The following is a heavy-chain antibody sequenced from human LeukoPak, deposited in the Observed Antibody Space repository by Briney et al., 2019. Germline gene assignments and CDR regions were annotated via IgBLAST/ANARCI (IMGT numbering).Heavy chain of an antibody. D-gene: IGHD4-17*01. CDR2: IYTGGST. V-gene: IGHV3-53*01. CDR1: GFTVSNNY. J-gene: IGHJ5*02. CDR3: ARGRQGYGDYFS. Sequence: GGSLRLSCAASGFTVSNNYMSWVRQAPGKGLEWVSVIYTGGSTDYADSVKGRLTISRDNSKNTLYLQMNSLRAEDTAMYYCARGRQGYGDYFSWGQGTLVTVSS.